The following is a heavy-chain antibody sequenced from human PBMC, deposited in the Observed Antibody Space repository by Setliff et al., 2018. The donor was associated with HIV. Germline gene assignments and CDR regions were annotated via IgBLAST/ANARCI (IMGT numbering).Heavy chain of an antibody. CDR1: GYTFTGYY. CDR3: ARGRIAVAGWRDFQH. J-gene: IGHJ1*01. Sequence: ASVKVSCKASGYTFTGYYMHWVRQAPGQGLEWMGWINPNSGGTNYAQKFQGRVTMTRGTSISTAYMELSRLRSDDTAVYYCARGRIAVAGWRDFQHWGQGTLVTVSS. D-gene: IGHD6-19*01. CDR2: INPNSGGT. V-gene: IGHV1-2*02.